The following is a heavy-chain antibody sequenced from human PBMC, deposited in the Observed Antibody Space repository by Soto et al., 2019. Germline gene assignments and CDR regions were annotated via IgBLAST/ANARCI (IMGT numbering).Heavy chain of an antibody. CDR1: GGSISSSSYY. J-gene: IGHJ6*02. D-gene: IGHD3-10*01. CDR2: IYYSGNT. V-gene: IGHV4-39*01. CDR3: ARRPRVWVGELGYYYYYGMDV. Sequence: QLQLQESGPGLVKPSETLSLTCTVSGGSISSSSYYWGWIRQPPGKGLEWIRSIYYSGNTYYNPSLKSRVTISVDTSKNQFSLKLSSVTAADTAVYYCARRPRVWVGELGYYYYYGMDVWGQGTTVTVSS.